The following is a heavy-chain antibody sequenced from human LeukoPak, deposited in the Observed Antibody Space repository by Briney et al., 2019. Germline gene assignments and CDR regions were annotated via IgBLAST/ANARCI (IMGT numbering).Heavy chain of an antibody. CDR1: GYTFTGYY. J-gene: IGHJ5*02. CDR2: INPNSGGT. V-gene: IGHV1-2*02. CDR3: ARDPVWDLTGLFWFDP. Sequence: ASVKVSCKASGYTFTGYYMHWVRQAPVQGLEWMGWINPNSGGTNYAQKFQGRVTMTRDTSISTAYMELSRLRSDDTAVYYCARDPVWDLTGLFWFDPWGQGTLVTVSS. D-gene: IGHD3-9*01.